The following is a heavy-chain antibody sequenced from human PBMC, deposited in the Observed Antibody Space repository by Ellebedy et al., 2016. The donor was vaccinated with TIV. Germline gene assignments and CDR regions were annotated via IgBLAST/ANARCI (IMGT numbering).Heavy chain of an antibody. J-gene: IGHJ5*02. D-gene: IGHD2-2*01. CDR2: ISDNGFTT. V-gene: IGHV3-64D*09. CDR1: GFTFSSYA. CDR3: VKAWHSTSWYSNWFDP. Sequence: GGSLRLSCSVSGFTFSSYAMHWVRQAPGKGLQYVAAISDNGFTTDYADSVGGRFTIARDNSKTTLYLQMRSLRPEDTAVYYCVKAWHSTSWYSNWFDPWGQGTLVIVSS.